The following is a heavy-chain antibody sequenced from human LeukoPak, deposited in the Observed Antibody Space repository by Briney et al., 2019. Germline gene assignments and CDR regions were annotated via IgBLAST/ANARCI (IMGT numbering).Heavy chain of an antibody. CDR1: GFTFSSYS. V-gene: IGHV3-23*01. J-gene: IGHJ4*02. CDR2: ISGSGGST. Sequence: GGSLRLSCAASGFTFSSYSMNWVRQAPGKGLEWVSDISGSGGSTYYAPSLKGRFTISRDNSKNTLYLQMNSLRAEDTAVYYCAKDHFLEWLLCDYWGQGTLVTVSS. CDR3: AKDHFLEWLLCDY. D-gene: IGHD3-3*01.